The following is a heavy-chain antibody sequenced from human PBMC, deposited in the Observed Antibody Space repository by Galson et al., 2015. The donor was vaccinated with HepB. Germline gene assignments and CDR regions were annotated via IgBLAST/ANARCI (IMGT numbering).Heavy chain of an antibody. V-gene: IGHV6-1*01. D-gene: IGHD5-24*01. CDR1: GDSVSSNSAA. J-gene: IGHJ3*02. CDR2: TYYRSKWYN. CDR3: ARVVEMATEYAFDT. Sequence: CAISGDSVSSNSAAWNWIRQSPSRGLEWLGRTYYRSKWYNDYAVSVKSRITINPDTSKNQFSLQLNSVTPEDTAVYYCARVVEMATEYAFDTWGQGTMVTVSS.